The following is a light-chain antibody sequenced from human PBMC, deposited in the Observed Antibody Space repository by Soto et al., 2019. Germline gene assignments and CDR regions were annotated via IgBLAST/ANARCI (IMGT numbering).Light chain of an antibody. CDR2: EVS. CDR1: SSDVGGYNY. J-gene: IGLJ2*01. V-gene: IGLV2-8*01. Sequence: QSALTQPPSASGSPGQSVTISCTGTSSDVGGYNYVSWYQQHPGKAPKLMIYEVSKRPSGVPDRFSGSKSGNTASLTVSGLQAEDEADYYCSSYAGGNNLEVVFGGRTKLTVL. CDR3: SSYAGGNNLEVV.